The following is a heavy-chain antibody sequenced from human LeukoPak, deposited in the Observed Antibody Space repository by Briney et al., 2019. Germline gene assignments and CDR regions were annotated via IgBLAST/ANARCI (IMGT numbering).Heavy chain of an antibody. CDR2: IKQDGSEK. D-gene: IGHD3-22*01. CDR3: ARDARDITMIDHSAY. Sequence: GGSLRLSCAASGSTFSSYWMSWVRQAPGKGLEWVANIKQDGSEKYYVDSVKGRFTISRDNAKNSLYLQMNSLRAEDTAVYYCARDARDITMIDHSAYWGQGTLVTVSS. CDR1: GSTFSSYW. J-gene: IGHJ4*02. V-gene: IGHV3-7*01.